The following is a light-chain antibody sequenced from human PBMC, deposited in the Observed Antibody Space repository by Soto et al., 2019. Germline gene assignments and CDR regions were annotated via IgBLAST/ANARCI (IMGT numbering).Light chain of an antibody. CDR2: EVT. V-gene: IGLV2-14*01. Sequence: QSVLTQPASVSGSPGQSITISCTGTSNDVGGYNYVSWYQQHPGKAPKLLIYEVTHRPSGISDRFSGSKSDNTASLTISGLQVEDEAEYYCSSYTTSSPYVFGPGTKLTVL. CDR3: SSYTTSSPYV. CDR1: SNDVGGYNY. J-gene: IGLJ1*01.